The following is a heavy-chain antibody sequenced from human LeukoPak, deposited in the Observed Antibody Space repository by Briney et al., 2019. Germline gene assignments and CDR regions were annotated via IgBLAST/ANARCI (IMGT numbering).Heavy chain of an antibody. J-gene: IGHJ3*01. D-gene: IGHD3-22*01. V-gene: IGHV4-39*01. Sequence: SETLSLTCTVSGGSISSSSYYWGWIRQPPGKGLEWIGTIYYSGSTYHNPSLKSRVTLSVDTSRNQFSLRLSSVDAADTAVYYCAKAGVRYFDSSGLYAFDFWGQVTTVTVSS. CDR2: IYYSGST. CDR3: AKAGVRYFDSSGLYAFDF. CDR1: GGSISSSSYY.